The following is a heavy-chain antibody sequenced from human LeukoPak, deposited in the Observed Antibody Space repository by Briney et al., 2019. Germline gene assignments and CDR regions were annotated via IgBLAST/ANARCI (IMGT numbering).Heavy chain of an antibody. Sequence: SETLSLTCTVSGGSISSSSYYWGWIRQPPGKGLEWIGSIYYSGSTYYNPSLKSRVTISVDTSKNQFSLKLSSVTAADTAVYYCARNYYDSSVIPDRYYYYYYYMDVWGKGTTVTVSS. CDR3: ARNYYDSSVIPDRYYYYYYYMDV. CDR1: GGSISSSSYY. D-gene: IGHD3-22*01. CDR2: IYYSGST. J-gene: IGHJ6*03. V-gene: IGHV4-39*07.